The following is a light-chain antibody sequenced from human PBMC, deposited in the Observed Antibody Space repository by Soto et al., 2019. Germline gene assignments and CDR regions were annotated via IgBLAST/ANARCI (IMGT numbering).Light chain of an antibody. CDR3: RSYRNGGTLI. CDR1: TSDVGRYDY. V-gene: IGLV2-14*01. CDR2: EVT. J-gene: IGLJ2*01. Sequence: QSALTQPASVSGSPGQSITISCTGTTSDVGRYDYVSWYQQHPGNAHKLVIFEVTRRPSESSNRFSGSKSGNTASLTISGLHAEDEAYYCCRSYRNGGTLIFGGGTKVTVL.